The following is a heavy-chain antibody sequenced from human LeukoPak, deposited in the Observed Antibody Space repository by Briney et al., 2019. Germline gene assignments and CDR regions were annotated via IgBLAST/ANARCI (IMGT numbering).Heavy chain of an antibody. CDR1: GYTLTELS. Sequence: ASVKVSCKVSGYTLTELSMHWVRQAPGKGLEWMGGFDPEDGETIYAQKFQGRVTMTEDTSTDTAYMELSSLRSEDTAVYYCARADNYYDSSGYYGTFADYWGQGTLVTVSS. D-gene: IGHD3-22*01. CDR3: ARADNYYDSSGYYGTFADY. V-gene: IGHV1-24*01. J-gene: IGHJ4*02. CDR2: FDPEDGET.